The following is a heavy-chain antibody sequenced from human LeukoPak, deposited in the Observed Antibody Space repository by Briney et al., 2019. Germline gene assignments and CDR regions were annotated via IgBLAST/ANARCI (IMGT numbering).Heavy chain of an antibody. V-gene: IGHV3-11*01. D-gene: IGHD6-19*01. Sequence: SLRLSCXASXFXFSDYYMSWIRQAPGKGLEWVSYISSSGSTIYCADSVKGRFTISRDNAKNSLYLQMNSLRAEDTAVYYCARLGVPSGWYLGVVDYWGQGTLVTVSS. J-gene: IGHJ4*02. CDR1: XFXFSDYY. CDR2: ISSSGSTI. CDR3: ARLGVPSGWYLGVVDY.